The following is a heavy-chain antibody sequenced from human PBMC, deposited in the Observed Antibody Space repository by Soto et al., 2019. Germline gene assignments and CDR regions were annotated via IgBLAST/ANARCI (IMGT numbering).Heavy chain of an antibody. CDR2: VYSGGDT. D-gene: IGHD3-10*01. Sequence: EVQLVETGGALVQPGGSLRLSCVVSGFVVSNVYMSWVRQAPGERLEWISVVYSGGDTYYADSVKGRFTISRDNSKNTVYLQMSRLRPDHTAVYYCALTTSWFDWYFDLWGRGTLVTVSS. J-gene: IGHJ2*01. CDR3: ALTTSWFDWYFDL. CDR1: GFVVSNVY. V-gene: IGHV3-53*02.